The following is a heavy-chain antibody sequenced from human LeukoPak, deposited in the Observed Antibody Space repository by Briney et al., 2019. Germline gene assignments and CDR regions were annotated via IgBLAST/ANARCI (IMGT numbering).Heavy chain of an antibody. CDR1: GGSFRVYY. CDR3: ARGLSGLRFLEWLLYFDY. Sequence: SETLSLTCAVYGGSFRVYYWSWIPQPPGKGLECIGEIKHSGSTNYNPSLKSRVTISVDTSKTQCSLKLSSVSAADTAVYYCARGLSGLRFLEWLLYFDYWGQGTLVTVSS. D-gene: IGHD3-3*01. J-gene: IGHJ4*02. CDR2: IKHSGST. V-gene: IGHV4-34*01.